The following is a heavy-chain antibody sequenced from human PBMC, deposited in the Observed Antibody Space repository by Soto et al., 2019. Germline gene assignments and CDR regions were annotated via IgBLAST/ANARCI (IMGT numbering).Heavy chain of an antibody. J-gene: IGHJ6*02. CDR3: ARDHKGGYYYYGMDV. Sequence: GSLRLSCAASGFTFSSYEMNWVRQAPGKGLEWVSYISSSGSTIYYADSVKGRFTISRDNAKNSLYLQMNSLRAEDTAVYYCARDHKGGYYYYGMDVWGQGTTVIVSS. CDR2: ISSSGSTI. V-gene: IGHV3-48*03. CDR1: GFTFSSYE.